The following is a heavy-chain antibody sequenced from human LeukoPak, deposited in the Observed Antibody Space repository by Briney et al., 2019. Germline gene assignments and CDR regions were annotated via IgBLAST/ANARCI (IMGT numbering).Heavy chain of an antibody. CDR2: ISSSGSTI. D-gene: IGHD5-18*01. J-gene: IGHJ4*02. V-gene: IGHV3-11*04. CDR1: GFTFSDYY. Sequence: PGGSLRLSCAASGFTFSDYYMSWIRQAPGRGLEWVSYISSSGSTIYYADSVKGRFTISRDNAKNSLYLQINSLRAEDTAVYYCARGFRRGYSYGYNFDYWGQGTLVTVSS. CDR3: ARGFRRGYSYGYNFDY.